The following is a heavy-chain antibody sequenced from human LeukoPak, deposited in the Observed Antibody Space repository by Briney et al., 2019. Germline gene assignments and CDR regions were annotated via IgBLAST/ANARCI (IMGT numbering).Heavy chain of an antibody. J-gene: IGHJ4*02. D-gene: IGHD3-3*01. Sequence: GGSLRLSCAASGFTFSSYAMHWVRQAPGKGLEWVAVISYDGSNKYYADSVKGRFTISRDNSKNTLYLQMDSLRAEDTAVYFCARANYDFWSCYHWGQGTLVTVSS. V-gene: IGHV3-30-3*01. CDR1: GFTFSSYA. CDR3: ARANYDFWSCYH. CDR2: ISYDGSNK.